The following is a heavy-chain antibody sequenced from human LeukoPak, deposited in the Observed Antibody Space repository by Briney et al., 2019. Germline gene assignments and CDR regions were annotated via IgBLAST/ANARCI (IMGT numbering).Heavy chain of an antibody. J-gene: IGHJ4*02. Sequence: GGSLRLSCAASGFTFSNFAMNWVRQAPGKGLEWVSTISGSGGSTYYADSVKGRFTISRDNSKNTLYLQMNSLRAEDTAVYYCARDNDFWSGYSLFVDYWGQGTLVTVSS. D-gene: IGHD3-3*01. CDR3: ARDNDFWSGYSLFVDY. CDR1: GFTFSNFA. CDR2: ISGSGGST. V-gene: IGHV3-23*01.